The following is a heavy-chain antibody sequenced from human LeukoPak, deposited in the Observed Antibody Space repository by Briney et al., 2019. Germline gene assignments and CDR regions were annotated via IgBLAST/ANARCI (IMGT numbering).Heavy chain of an antibody. V-gene: IGHV3-30*01. J-gene: IGHJ4*02. CDR2: ISYDGSRK. CDR3: AKVSEWEYFNYFDY. CDR1: GFTFRSHA. D-gene: IGHD1-26*01. Sequence: GGSLRLSCATSGFTFRSHAMHWLRQAPGKGLEWVAVISYDGSRKNYADSVQGRFSISRENSQNTLYLQMDSLRTEDTAEYYCAKVSEWEYFNYFDYWGQGTLVTVSS.